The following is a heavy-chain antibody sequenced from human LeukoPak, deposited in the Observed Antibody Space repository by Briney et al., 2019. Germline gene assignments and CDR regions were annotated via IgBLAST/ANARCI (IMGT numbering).Heavy chain of an antibody. CDR3: AREVITPGDSDGFDL. J-gene: IGHJ3*01. CDR1: GGSTSSANHF. CDR2: IHYDGRA. V-gene: IGHV4-30-4*08. D-gene: IGHD2-2*01. Sequence: SETLSLTCTLSGGSTSSANHFWSWVRQSPGEGLEWIGYIHYDGRAHYNPSLKSRVSMSLDMSKNQFSLSLSSVTAAGTAIYYCAREVITPGDSDGFDLWGQGTMVSVSS.